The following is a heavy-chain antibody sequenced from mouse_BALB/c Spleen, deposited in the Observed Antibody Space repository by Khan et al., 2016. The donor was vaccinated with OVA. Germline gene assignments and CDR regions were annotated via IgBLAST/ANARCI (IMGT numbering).Heavy chain of an antibody. CDR2: ISYSGST. CDR3: ARTASIKY. CDR1: GYSITSGYG. Sequence: EVQLVESGPGLVKPSQSLSLTCTVTGYSITSGYGWNWIRQFPGNKLEWMGYISYSGSTNYNPSLKSRIPITRDTSKNQFFLQLNSVTTEDTATYYCARTASIKYWGQGTTRTVSS. J-gene: IGHJ2*01. V-gene: IGHV3-2*02. D-gene: IGHD1-2*01.